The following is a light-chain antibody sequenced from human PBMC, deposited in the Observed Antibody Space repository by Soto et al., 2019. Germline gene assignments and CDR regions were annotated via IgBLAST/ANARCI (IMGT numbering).Light chain of an antibody. CDR1: SSNIGSNY. CDR3: AAWDAGMSGWV. V-gene: IGLV1-47*02. CDR2: SNN. J-gene: IGLJ3*02. Sequence: QSVLTQPPSASGTPGQRVTISCSGSSSNIGSNYVYWYQQLPGTAPKHLIYSNNQRPSGVPDRCSGSKSGTSASLAISGLRSEDEAAYYCAAWDAGMSGWVFGGGSKLTVL.